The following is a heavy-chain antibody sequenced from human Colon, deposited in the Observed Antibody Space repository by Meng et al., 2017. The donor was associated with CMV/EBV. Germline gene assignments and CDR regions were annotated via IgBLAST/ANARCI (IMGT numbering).Heavy chain of an antibody. CDR2: IRFDGKDQ. D-gene: IGHD5-24*01. CDR1: GFNFNSYG. Sequence: GGSLRLSCAASGFNFNSYGMHWVRQTPGKGLEWVAFIRFDGKDQYYSDSMKGRFTISRDNAMSTLYLQMDGLRPDDSAVYYCAKREASASLDYWGQGTLVTVSS. V-gene: IGHV3-30*02. J-gene: IGHJ4*02. CDR3: AKREASASLDY.